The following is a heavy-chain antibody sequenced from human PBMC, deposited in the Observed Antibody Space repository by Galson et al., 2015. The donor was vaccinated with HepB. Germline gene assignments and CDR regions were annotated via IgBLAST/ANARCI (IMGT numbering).Heavy chain of an antibody. V-gene: IGHV3-15*01. CDR2: IKSKTDGGTT. Sequence: SLRLSCAASGFTFSNAWMSWVRQAPGKGLEWVGRIKSKTDGGTTDYAAPVKGRFTISRDDSKNTLYLQMNSLKTEDTAVYYCTTDSLGWEPPPNWFDPWGQGTLVTVSS. D-gene: IGHD1-26*01. CDR1: GFTFSNAW. J-gene: IGHJ5*02. CDR3: TTDSLGWEPPPNWFDP.